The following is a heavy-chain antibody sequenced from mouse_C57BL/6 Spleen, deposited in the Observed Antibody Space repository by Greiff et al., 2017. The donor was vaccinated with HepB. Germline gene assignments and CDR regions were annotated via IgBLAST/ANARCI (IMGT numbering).Heavy chain of an antibody. D-gene: IGHD1-1*01. CDR2: IYPGSGGT. J-gene: IGHJ1*03. V-gene: IGHV1-55*01. Sequence: VQLQQPGAELVKPGASVKMSCKASGYTFTSYCITWVKPRPGQGLEWIGDIYPGSGGTKYNEKFKSKATLTVDTSSSTAYMQLSSLTSEDSAVYYCARGSYYYGSSYWYFDVWGTGTTVTVSS. CDR1: GYTFTSYC. CDR3: ARGSYYYGSSYWYFDV.